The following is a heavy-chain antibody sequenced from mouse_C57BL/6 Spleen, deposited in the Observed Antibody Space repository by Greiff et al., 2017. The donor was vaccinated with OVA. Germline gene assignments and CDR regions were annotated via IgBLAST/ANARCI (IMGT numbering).Heavy chain of an antibody. J-gene: IGHJ4*01. D-gene: IGHD1-1*01. CDR1: GYTFTSYW. CDR3: AARGSSPYYAMDY. V-gene: IGHV1-7*01. CDR2: INPSSGYT. Sequence: VQLQQSGAELAKPGASVKLSCKASGYTFTSYWMHWVKQRPGQGLEWIGYINPSSGYTKSNQKFKDKATLTADKSSSTAYMQLSSLKYEDSAFYYGAARGSSPYYAMDYWGQGTSVTVSS.